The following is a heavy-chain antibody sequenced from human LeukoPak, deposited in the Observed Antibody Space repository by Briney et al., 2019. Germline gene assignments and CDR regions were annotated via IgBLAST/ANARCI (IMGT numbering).Heavy chain of an antibody. CDR2: ISDSGVNQ. V-gene: IGHV3-30-3*01. CDR1: GFTFSDNV. D-gene: IGHD2-8*02. J-gene: IGHJ4*02. CDR3: AGAGGVYYFEY. Sequence: GGSLRLSCTASGFTFSDNVMHWVRQTPAKGLEWVAVISDSGVNQYYADSVKGRFTISRDNSKNTLYLQMSSLRPEDTAVYYCAGAGGVYYFEYWGQGTQVTVSS.